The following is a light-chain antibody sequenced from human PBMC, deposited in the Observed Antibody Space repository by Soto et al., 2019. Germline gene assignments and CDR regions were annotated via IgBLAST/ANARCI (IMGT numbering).Light chain of an antibody. Sequence: QSALTQPPSASGSPGQSVTISFTGTSSDVGGCKFVSWYQQYPGKAPKLIIYEVSKRTSGVPDRFSGFKSGNTASLTVSGLQAEDEADYYCSSCAGSNNPYVFGTGTKVTVL. CDR3: SSCAGSNNPYV. CDR1: SSDVGGCKF. J-gene: IGLJ1*01. V-gene: IGLV2-8*01. CDR2: EVS.